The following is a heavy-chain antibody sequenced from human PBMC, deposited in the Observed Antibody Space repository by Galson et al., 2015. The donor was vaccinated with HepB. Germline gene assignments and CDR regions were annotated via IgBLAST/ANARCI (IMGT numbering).Heavy chain of an antibody. Sequence: ETLSLTCAVYGGSFSGYYWSWIRQPPGKGLEWIGEINHSGSTNYNPSLKSRVTISVDTSKNQFSLKLSSVTAADTAVYYCARQSYSSANDYWGQGIPVTVSS. CDR3: ARQSYSSANDY. CDR2: INHSGST. D-gene: IGHD6-19*01. V-gene: IGHV4-34*01. J-gene: IGHJ4*02. CDR1: GGSFSGYY.